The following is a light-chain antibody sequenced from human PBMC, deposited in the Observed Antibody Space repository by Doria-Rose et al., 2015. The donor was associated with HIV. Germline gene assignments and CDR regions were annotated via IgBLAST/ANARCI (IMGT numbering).Light chain of an antibody. V-gene: IGKV3-11*01. CDR3: QQRSNWPPIFT. CDR2: DAS. CDR1: QSVSSN. Sequence: EIVLTQSPATLSLSPGERATLSCRASQSVSSNLAWYQQKPGQAPRLLIYDASNRATGIPARFSGSGSGTGFTLTISSLEPDDFAVYFCQQRSNWPPIFTFGPGTKVDI. J-gene: IGKJ3*01.